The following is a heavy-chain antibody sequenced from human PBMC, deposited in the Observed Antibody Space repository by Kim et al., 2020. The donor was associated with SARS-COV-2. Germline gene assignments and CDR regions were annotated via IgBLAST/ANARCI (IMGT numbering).Heavy chain of an antibody. V-gene: IGHV3-23*01. CDR1: GFTFTSYT. Sequence: GGSLRLSCVGSGFTFTSYTMNWVRQAPGKGLEWVSGMSGSGGCAYYADSVRGRFTISRDNSRNTVYLQMNNLKVEDTALYFCANRSGAAAGHVIDHWGQGTLVTVSS. CDR2: MSGSGGCA. J-gene: IGHJ4*02. D-gene: IGHD6-13*01. CDR3: ANRSGAAAGHVIDH.